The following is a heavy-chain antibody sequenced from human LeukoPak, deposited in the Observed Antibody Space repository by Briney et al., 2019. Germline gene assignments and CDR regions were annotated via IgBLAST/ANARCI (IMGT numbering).Heavy chain of an antibody. Sequence: VASVKVSCKASGCTFTGYYLHWVRQAPGQGLERMGWLNPNSGVTNYAQKFQGRVTMTRDTSISTAYMELSRLTSDDTAVYYCARDRVQLWFLLSYWGQGTLVTVSS. CDR1: GCTFTGYY. CDR3: ARDRVQLWFLLSY. J-gene: IGHJ4*02. V-gene: IGHV1-2*02. CDR2: LNPNSGVT. D-gene: IGHD5-18*01.